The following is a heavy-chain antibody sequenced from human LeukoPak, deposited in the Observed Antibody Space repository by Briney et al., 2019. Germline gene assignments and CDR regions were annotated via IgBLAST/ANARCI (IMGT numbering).Heavy chain of an antibody. CDR2: ISYDGSNK. V-gene: IGHV3-30*19. D-gene: IGHD3-22*01. CDR1: GFTFSSYG. CDR3: ARGSHYYYDSSGYHLTKYYFDY. Sequence: PGGSLRLSCAASGFTFSSYGMHWVRQAPGKGLEWVAVISYDGSNKYYADSVKGRFTISRGNSKNTLYLQMNSLRAEDTAVYYCARGSHYYYDSSGYHLTKYYFDYWGQGTLVTVSS. J-gene: IGHJ4*02.